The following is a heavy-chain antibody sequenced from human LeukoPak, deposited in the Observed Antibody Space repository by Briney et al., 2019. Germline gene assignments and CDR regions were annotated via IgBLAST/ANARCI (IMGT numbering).Heavy chain of an antibody. J-gene: IGHJ4*02. Sequence: PGGSLRLSCAASGFTFSSYAMSWVRQAPGKGREWVSIISGRGDSTYYADSVKGRFTISRDNSKNTLYLQMNSLRAEDTAVYYCAKLDGSSWLYYFDYWGQGTLVTVSS. V-gene: IGHV3-23*01. CDR3: AKLDGSSWLYYFDY. D-gene: IGHD6-13*01. CDR1: GFTFSSYA. CDR2: ISGRGDST.